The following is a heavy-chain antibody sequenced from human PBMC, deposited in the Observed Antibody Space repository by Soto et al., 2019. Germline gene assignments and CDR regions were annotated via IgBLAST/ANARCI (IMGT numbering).Heavy chain of an antibody. CDR2: IYPGDSDT. J-gene: IGHJ4*02. D-gene: IGHD3-3*01. CDR3: ARLRFLEWLFFDY. Sequence: GESLKISCKASGYSFTNYWIGWVRQMPGKGLEWMGIIYPGDSDTKYSPSFQGQVTISADKSISTAYLQWSSLKASDTAMYYCARLRFLEWLFFDYWGQGTLVTVS. V-gene: IGHV5-51*01. CDR1: GYSFTNYW.